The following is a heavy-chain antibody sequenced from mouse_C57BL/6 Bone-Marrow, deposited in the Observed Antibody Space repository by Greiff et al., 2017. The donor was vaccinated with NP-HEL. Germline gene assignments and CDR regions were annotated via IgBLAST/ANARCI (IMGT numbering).Heavy chain of an antibody. Sequence: QVQLQQPGAELVKPGASVKLSCKASGYTFTSYWMHWVKQRPRQGLEWIGMIHPNSGSTNYNEKFKSKATLTVDKSSSTAYMQLSSLTSEDSAVYYCARFYSNSDAYWGQGTLVTVSA. CDR1: GYTFTSYW. J-gene: IGHJ3*01. D-gene: IGHD2-5*01. CDR3: ARFYSNSDAY. CDR2: IHPNSGST. V-gene: IGHV1-64*01.